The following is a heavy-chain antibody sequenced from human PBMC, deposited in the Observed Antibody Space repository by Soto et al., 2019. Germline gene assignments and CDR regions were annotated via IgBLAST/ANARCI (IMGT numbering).Heavy chain of an antibody. CDR3: ARDLCNGVCHRSDGMDV. D-gene: IGHD2-8*01. CDR2: IYYSGST. Sequence: SETLSLTCTVSGGSISSSSYYWGWIRQPPGKGLEWIGSIYYSGSTYYNPSLKSRVTISVDTSKNQFSLKLSSVTAADTAVYYCARDLCNGVCHRSDGMDVWGQGTTVTVSS. V-gene: IGHV4-39*02. J-gene: IGHJ6*02. CDR1: GGSISSSSYY.